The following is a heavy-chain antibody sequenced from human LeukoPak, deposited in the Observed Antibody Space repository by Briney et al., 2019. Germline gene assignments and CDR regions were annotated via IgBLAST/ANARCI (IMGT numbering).Heavy chain of an antibody. Sequence: SVKVSCKASGGTFSSYAISWVRQAPGQGLEWMGGIIPIFGTANYAQKFQGRVTITADESTSTAYMELSSLRSEDTAVYYCAASDYYGSGRHDYWGQGTLVTVSS. V-gene: IGHV1-69*13. D-gene: IGHD3-10*01. CDR1: GGTFSSYA. CDR2: IIPIFGTA. CDR3: AASDYYGSGRHDY. J-gene: IGHJ4*02.